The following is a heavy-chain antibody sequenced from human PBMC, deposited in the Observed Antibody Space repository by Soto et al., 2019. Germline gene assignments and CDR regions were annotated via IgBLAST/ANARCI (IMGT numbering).Heavy chain of an antibody. V-gene: IGHV3-15*07. CDR3: TSRIRTTNCH. CDR2: VKTQAEGATT. D-gene: IGHD1-1*01. Sequence: EVQLVESGGGLVKPGESLRLSCVASGFPFTTVWMNWVRQAPGKGPEWLGRVKTQAEGATTDYAAPAKGRFTLFRDDSINAVYLQMTSLRIEDTALYYCTSRIRTTNCHWGQGTLVTVSS. CDR1: GFPFTTVW. J-gene: IGHJ4*02.